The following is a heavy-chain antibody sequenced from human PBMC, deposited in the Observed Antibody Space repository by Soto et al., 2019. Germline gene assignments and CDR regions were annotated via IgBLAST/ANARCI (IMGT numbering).Heavy chain of an antibody. J-gene: IGHJ3*02. V-gene: IGHV3-48*01. CDR2: ISSSSSTI. CDR3: ARAATMMWADAFDI. D-gene: IGHD6-25*01. CDR1: GFTFSSYS. Sequence: GGSLRLSCAASGFTFSSYSMNWVRQAPGKGLEWVSYISSSSSTIYYADSVKGRFTISRDNVKNSLYLQMNSLRAEDTAVYYCARAATMMWADAFDIWGQGTMVTVSS.